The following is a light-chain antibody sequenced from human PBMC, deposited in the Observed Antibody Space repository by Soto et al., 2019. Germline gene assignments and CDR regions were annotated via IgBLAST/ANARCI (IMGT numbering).Light chain of an antibody. CDR3: QKYSSVIT. J-gene: IGKJ5*01. CDR2: GAS. V-gene: IGKV1-27*01. Sequence: DIPMTQSPSSLSASVGDRVTITCRASQGISSFVAWYQQKPGKVPRLLISGASTFQSGVPSRFSGSGSGTDFTLTITSLQPEDVATYYCQKYSSVITFGQGTRLEIK. CDR1: QGISSF.